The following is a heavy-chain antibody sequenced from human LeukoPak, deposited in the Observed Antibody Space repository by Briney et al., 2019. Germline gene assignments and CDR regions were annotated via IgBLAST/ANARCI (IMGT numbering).Heavy chain of an antibody. CDR3: ARGKWYFDL. V-gene: IGHV4-30-2*06. CDR2: IYHSGTT. J-gene: IGHJ2*01. Sequence: SETLSLTCTVSGGSISRGGYFWNWIRQSPGKGLEWVGYIYHSGTTDYNPSLKSQITISVDRSKNQISLKLSSVTAADTAVYYCARGKWYFDLWGRGTLVTVSS. CDR1: GGSISRGGYF.